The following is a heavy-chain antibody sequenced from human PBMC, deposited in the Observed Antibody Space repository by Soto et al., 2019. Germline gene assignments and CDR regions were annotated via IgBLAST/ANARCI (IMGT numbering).Heavy chain of an antibody. D-gene: IGHD3-22*01. CDR3: AKDRYYDSSGYPLYYYYYGMDV. V-gene: IGHV3-30*18. CDR1: GFTFSSYG. CDR2: ISYDGSNK. J-gene: IGHJ6*02. Sequence: GGSLRLSCAASGFTFSSYGMHWVRQAPGKGLEWVAVISYDGSNKYYADSVKGRFTISRDNSKNTLYLQMNSLRAEDTAVYYCAKDRYYDSSGYPLYYYYYGMDVWGQGTTVTVSS.